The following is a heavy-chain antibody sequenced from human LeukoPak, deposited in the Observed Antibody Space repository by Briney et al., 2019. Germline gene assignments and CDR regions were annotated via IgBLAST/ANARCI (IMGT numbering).Heavy chain of an antibody. CDR3: TRDYLRYFDY. CDR2: INPNSGGT. J-gene: IGHJ4*02. CDR1: GYTFTGYY. D-gene: IGHD3-10*02. Sequence: ASVKVSCKASGYTFTGYYMHWVRQAPGQGLEWMGWINPNSGGTNYAQKFQGRVTMTRDTSINTVYMELSSLRSDDTAVYFCTRDYLRYFDYWGQGTLVTVSS. V-gene: IGHV1-2*02.